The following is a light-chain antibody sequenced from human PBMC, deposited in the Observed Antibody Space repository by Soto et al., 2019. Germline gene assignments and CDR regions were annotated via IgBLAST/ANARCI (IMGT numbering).Light chain of an antibody. J-gene: IGLJ3*02. Sequence: QSVLTQPPSAYGTPAQSPTISCSGAYSNIGSHYVYWYQHFPGTAPRLLIFGDGQRPSGVPARFFGSKSDTSASLAITGLRSEDEAHYYCAVWDNSMTAWVFGGGTQLTVL. V-gene: IGLV1-47*01. CDR3: AVWDNSMTAWV. CDR2: GDG. CDR1: YSNIGSHY.